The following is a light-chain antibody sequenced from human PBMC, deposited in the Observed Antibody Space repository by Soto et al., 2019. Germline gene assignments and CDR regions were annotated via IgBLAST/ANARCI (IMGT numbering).Light chain of an antibody. V-gene: IGLV1-40*01. CDR1: SSNIGAGYD. CDR2: GNS. CDR3: QSYDSSLSVV. Sequence: QSVRTQPPSVSGAPGQRVTISCTGSSSNIGAGYDVHWYQQLPGTAPKLLMYGNSNRPSGVPDRFSGSKSGTSASLAITKLQAEDEADYYCQSYDSSLSVVFGGGTKVTVL. J-gene: IGLJ2*01.